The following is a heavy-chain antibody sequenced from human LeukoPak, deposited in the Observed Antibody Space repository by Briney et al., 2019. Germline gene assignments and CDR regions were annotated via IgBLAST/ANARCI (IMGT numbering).Heavy chain of an antibody. Sequence: PGGSLRLSCVASGFTFSSYWMHWVRQDPRKGLVWVSRINGDGRNINYADSVRGRFTISRDNAKNTLYLQMNSLRAEDTAVYYCAREQDDFWSGYIVRYFDYWGQGTLVTVSS. J-gene: IGHJ4*02. CDR1: GFTFSSYW. CDR2: INGDGRNI. CDR3: AREQDDFWSGYIVRYFDY. D-gene: IGHD3-3*01. V-gene: IGHV3-74*01.